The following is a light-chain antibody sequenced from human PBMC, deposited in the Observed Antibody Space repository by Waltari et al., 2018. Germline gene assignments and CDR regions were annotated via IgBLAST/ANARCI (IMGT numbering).Light chain of an antibody. V-gene: IGLV2-14*03. CDR3: SSYTADTTRV. CDR1: SSDVGRYTY. J-gene: IGLJ3*02. Sequence: QSPLTQPASVSGSPGQSITISCSGTSSDVGRYTYVSWFQQLPGKAPKLMIYDVNNRPSGVSTRFSGSKSGNTASLTISGLQAEDEADYYCSSYTADTTRVFGGGTKLTVL. CDR2: DVN.